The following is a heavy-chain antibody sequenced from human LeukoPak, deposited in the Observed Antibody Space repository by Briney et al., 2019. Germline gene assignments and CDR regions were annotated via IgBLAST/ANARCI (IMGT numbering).Heavy chain of an antibody. Sequence: PGGSLRLSCAASGFTFSDHYMDWLRQAPGKGLEWVGRTRNKANSYTTEYAASVKGRFTVSRDASKNSLHLQMNSLKTEDAAVYYCARASGNSTFRYYFDNWGQGTLVTVSS. J-gene: IGHJ4*02. V-gene: IGHV3-72*01. CDR2: TRNKANSYTT. D-gene: IGHD3-16*01. CDR3: ARASGNSTFRYYFDN. CDR1: GFTFSDHY.